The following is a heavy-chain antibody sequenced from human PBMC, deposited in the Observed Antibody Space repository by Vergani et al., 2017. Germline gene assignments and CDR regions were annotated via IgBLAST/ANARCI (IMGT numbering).Heavy chain of an antibody. D-gene: IGHD3-3*01. V-gene: IGHV3-7*01. CDR2: IKQDGSEK. J-gene: IGHJ3*02. CDR1: GFTFSSYW. Sequence: EVQLVESGGGLVQPGGSLRLSCAASGFTFSSYWMSWVRQAPGKGLEWVANIKQDGSEKYYVDSVKGRFTISRDNAKNSLYLQMNSLRAEDTAVYYCARDPLDYDFWSGYLEGGAFDIWDQGTMVTVSS. CDR3: ARDPLDYDFWSGYLEGGAFDI.